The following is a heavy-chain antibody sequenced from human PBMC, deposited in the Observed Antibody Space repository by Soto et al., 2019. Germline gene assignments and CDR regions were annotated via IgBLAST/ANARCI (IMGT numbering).Heavy chain of an antibody. D-gene: IGHD3-10*01. CDR2: IYHSGST. J-gene: IGHJ3*02. V-gene: IGHV4-30-2*01. CDR3: ARDLRGYDAIDI. Sequence: SETLSLTCAVSGGSISSGGYSWSWIRQPPGKGLEWIGYIYHSGSTYYNPSLKSRVTISVDRSKNQFSLKLSSVTAADTAVYYCARDLRGYDAIDIWGQAIMVS. CDR1: GGSISSGGYS.